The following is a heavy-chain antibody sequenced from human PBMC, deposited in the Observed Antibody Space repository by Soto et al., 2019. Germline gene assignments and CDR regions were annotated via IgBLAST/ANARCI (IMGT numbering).Heavy chain of an antibody. V-gene: IGHV1-18*04. CDR1: GYTFTSYG. Sequence: ASVNVYCKASGYTFTSYGISWVRQAPGQGLEWMGWISAYNGNTNYAQKLQGRVTMTTDTSTSTAYMELRSLRSDDTAVYYCARDDGYSSSHLHPFAPRGQRTMVTFSS. CDR2: ISAYNGNT. D-gene: IGHD6-6*01. J-gene: IGHJ5*02. CDR3: ARDDGYSSSHLHPFAP.